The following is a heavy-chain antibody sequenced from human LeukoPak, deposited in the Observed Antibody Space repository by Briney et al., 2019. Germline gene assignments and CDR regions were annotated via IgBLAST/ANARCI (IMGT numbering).Heavy chain of an antibody. D-gene: IGHD3-10*01. CDR1: GFTFSSYW. Sequence: GGSLRLSCAASGFTFSSYWMHWVRQAPGKGLVWVSRINSDGSSTNNADSVKGRFTISRDNSKNTLYLQMNSLRAEDTAVYYCANSGSSDAFDIWGQGTMVTVSS. CDR2: INSDGSST. CDR3: ANSGSSDAFDI. J-gene: IGHJ3*02. V-gene: IGHV3-74*01.